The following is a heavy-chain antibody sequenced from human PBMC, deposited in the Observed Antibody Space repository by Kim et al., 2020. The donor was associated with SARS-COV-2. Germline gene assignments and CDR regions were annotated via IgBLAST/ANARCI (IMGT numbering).Heavy chain of an antibody. CDR3: ARVMVRGVIKRGYFDY. Sequence: GGSLRLSCAASGFTFSSYWMSWVRQAPGKGLEWVANIKQDGSEKYYVDSVKGRFTISRDNAKNSLYLQMNSLRAEDTAVYYCARVMVRGVIKRGYFDYWGQGTLVTVSS. CDR1: GFTFSSYW. J-gene: IGHJ4*02. D-gene: IGHD3-10*01. CDR2: IKQDGSEK. V-gene: IGHV3-7*01.